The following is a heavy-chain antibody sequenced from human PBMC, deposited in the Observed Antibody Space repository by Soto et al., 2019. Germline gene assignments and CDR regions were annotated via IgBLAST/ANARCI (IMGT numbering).Heavy chain of an antibody. CDR3: AREKMRVVTDNHYYYYGMDV. Sequence: ASVKVSCKASGGTFSSYAISWVRQAPGQGLEWMGGIIPIFGTANYAQKFQGRVTITADKSTSTAYMELSSLRSEDTAVYYCAREKMRVVTDNHYYYYGMDVWGQGTMVTVSS. CDR2: IIPIFGTA. J-gene: IGHJ6*02. CDR1: GGTFSSYA. V-gene: IGHV1-69*06. D-gene: IGHD2-21*02.